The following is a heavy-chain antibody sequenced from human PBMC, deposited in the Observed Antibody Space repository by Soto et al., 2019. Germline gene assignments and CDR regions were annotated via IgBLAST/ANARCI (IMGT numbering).Heavy chain of an antibody. J-gene: IGHJ6*02. Sequence: GGSLRLSCAASGFPFSSYGMHWVRQAPGRGLEWVALISYDGSNKYYADSVKGRFTVSRDNSKNTLYLQMNSLRAEDTAVYYCAKVAQGEPLITDYGMDVWGQGTTVTVSS. CDR2: ISYDGSNK. CDR3: AKVAQGEPLITDYGMDV. CDR1: GFPFSSYG. D-gene: IGHD2-21*01. V-gene: IGHV3-30*18.